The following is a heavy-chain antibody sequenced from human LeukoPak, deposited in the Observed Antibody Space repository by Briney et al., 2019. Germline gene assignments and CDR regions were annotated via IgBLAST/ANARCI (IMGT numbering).Heavy chain of an antibody. D-gene: IGHD2-2*01. CDR1: GFTFDDYW. CDR2: INQDGGEK. CDR3: ARGGTSGYSSTRHFWGGNYYFDY. J-gene: IGHJ4*02. Sequence: GGSLRLSCGASGFTFDDYWMSWVRQAPRQGLEWVANINQDGGEKYYLDSAKGRFTISRDNARNSLYLQVNSLRAEDTAVYYCARGGTSGYSSTRHFWGGNYYFDYWGQGSLVTVSS. V-gene: IGHV3-7*01.